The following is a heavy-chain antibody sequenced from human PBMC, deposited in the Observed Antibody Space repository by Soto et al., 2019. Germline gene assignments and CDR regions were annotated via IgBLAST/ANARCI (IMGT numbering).Heavy chain of an antibody. Sequence: GESLKISCVASGFSFSSYAMSWVRQAPGKGLEWVSVISGSDGSTYYADSVKGRFTISRDNFKNTLYLQMSSLRADDTAVYFCARDRERDAWYEDYWGQGTLVTVSS. V-gene: IGHV3-23*01. J-gene: IGHJ4*02. CDR1: GFSFSSYA. CDR3: ARDRERDAWYEDY. CDR2: ISGSDGST. D-gene: IGHD6-13*01.